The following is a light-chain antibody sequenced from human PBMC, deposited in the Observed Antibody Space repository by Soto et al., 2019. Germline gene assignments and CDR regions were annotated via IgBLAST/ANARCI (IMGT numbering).Light chain of an antibody. Sequence: QSVLTHPTSLSGAPGQRVTISCTGSSCNIGAGYDVHWYQQLPGTAPKLLIYGNGNRPSGVPDRFSGSKSGTSASLAITGLQAEDEADYYCQSYDSSLSGSEVFGTGTKVTVL. V-gene: IGLV1-40*01. CDR1: SCNIGAGYD. J-gene: IGLJ1*01. CDR2: GNG. CDR3: QSYDSSLSGSEV.